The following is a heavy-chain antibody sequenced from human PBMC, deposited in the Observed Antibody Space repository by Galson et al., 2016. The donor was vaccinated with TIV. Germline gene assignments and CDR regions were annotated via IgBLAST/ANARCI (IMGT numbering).Heavy chain of an antibody. CDR2: IYDDGKK. D-gene: IGHD2-21*01. CDR3: ARDRRHCGNECFLCFYYGMDV. V-gene: IGHV3-66*02. CDR1: GLIVTDNS. Sequence: SLRLSCAASGLIVTDNSMTWVRQAPGKGLEWVALIYDDGKKMYADSVQGRFTISRDSSKNVLYLPMTSLRGADTAVYFCARDRRHCGNECFLCFYYGMDVWGQGTAVTVSS. J-gene: IGHJ6*02.